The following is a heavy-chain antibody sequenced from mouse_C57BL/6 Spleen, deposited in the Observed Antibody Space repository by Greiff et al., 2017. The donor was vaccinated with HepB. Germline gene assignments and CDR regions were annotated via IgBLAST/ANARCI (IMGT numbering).Heavy chain of an antibody. J-gene: IGHJ3*01. D-gene: IGHD3-2*02. CDR3: ARPTAQASFAY. Sequence: EVKLVESGGGLVKPGGSLKLSCAASGFTFSSYAMSWVRQTPEKRLEWVATISDGGSYTYYPDNVKGRFTISRDNAKNNLYLQMSHLKSEDTAMYYCARPTAQASFAYWGQGTLVTVSA. CDR1: GFTFSSYA. CDR2: ISDGGSYT. V-gene: IGHV5-4*03.